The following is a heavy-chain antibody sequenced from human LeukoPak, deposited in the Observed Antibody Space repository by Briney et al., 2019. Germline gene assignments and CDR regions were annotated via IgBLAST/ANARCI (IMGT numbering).Heavy chain of an antibody. CDR1: GYTLTELS. V-gene: IGHV1-24*01. CDR3: ARAKAGELGYCGTTTCYSFDY. J-gene: IGHJ4*02. Sequence: GASVKVSCKVSGYTLTELSMHWVRQAPGKGLEWVGGFDPEDGETIYAQKFQGRVTMTEDTSTDTAYMELSSLRSEDTAVYYCARAKAGELGYCGTTTCYSFDYWGQGTLVTVSS. CDR2: FDPEDGET. D-gene: IGHD2-2*02.